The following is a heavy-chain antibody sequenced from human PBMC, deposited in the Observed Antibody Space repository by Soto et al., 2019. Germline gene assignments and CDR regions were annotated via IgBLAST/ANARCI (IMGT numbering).Heavy chain of an antibody. Sequence: QVRLVESGGDVVQPGRSLRLSCVASEFTFSSYTMHWVRQGPGKGLEWVSIISHDGKNKNYADSVKGRFTISRDNSHNPLYLQMTSLRVEDTALSYSARVAYTGYRFDYCGQGTLVTVSS. D-gene: IGHD5-12*01. CDR1: EFTFSSYT. J-gene: IGHJ4*02. V-gene: IGHV3-30*04. CDR2: ISHDGKNK. CDR3: ARVAYTGYRFDY.